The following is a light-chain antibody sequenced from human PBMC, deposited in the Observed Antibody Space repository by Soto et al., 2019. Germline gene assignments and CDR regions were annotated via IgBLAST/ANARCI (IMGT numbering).Light chain of an antibody. CDR1: SSNIGSNT. V-gene: IGLV1-44*01. CDR2: SNN. J-gene: IGLJ2*01. CDR3: AAWDDSLNAAI. Sequence: QLVLTQPPSASGTPGQRVTISCSGSSSNIGSNTANWYQQVPGTAPKLLIYSNNQRPSGVPDRFSGSKSGTSASLAIRGLQSEDEADYYCAAWDDSLNAAIFGGGTKVTVL.